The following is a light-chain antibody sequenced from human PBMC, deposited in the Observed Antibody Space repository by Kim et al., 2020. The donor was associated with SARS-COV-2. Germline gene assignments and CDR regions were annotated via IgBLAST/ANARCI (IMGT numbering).Light chain of an antibody. CDR1: KLGDKY. CDR3: QAWDSRIVV. V-gene: IGLV3-1*01. CDR2: QDN. Sequence: GSPGQTASITCSGDKLGDKYACWYQQKPGQAPVVVIYQDNRRPSGIPERFSGSNSGNTATLTISGTQAMDEADYYCQAWDSRIVVFGGGTQLTVL. J-gene: IGLJ2*01.